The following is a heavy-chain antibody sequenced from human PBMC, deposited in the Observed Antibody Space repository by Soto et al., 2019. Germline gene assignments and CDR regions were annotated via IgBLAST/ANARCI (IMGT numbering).Heavy chain of an antibody. CDR3: ARDLGGYASH. CDR1: GFTFSNYW. D-gene: IGHD3-16*01. Sequence: EVQLVESGGGLVQPGGSLRLSYAASGFTFSNYWMHWVRQAPGKGPVWVSRINTDGSTTNYADSVKGRFTISRDNAKNTLYLQADSPGAEYTAEYYCARDLGGYASHWGQGTLVTVSS. CDR2: INTDGSTT. J-gene: IGHJ4*02. V-gene: IGHV3-74*01.